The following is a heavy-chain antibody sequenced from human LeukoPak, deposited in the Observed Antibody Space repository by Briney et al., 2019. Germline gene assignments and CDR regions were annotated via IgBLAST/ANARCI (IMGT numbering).Heavy chain of an antibody. Sequence: GGSLRLSCAASGFTFSSYGMHWVRQAPGKGLEWVAVISYDGSNKYYADSVKGRFTISRDNSKNTLYLQMNSLRAEDTAVYYCARPLVVVTASCDYWGQGALVTVSS. CDR1: GFTFSSYG. J-gene: IGHJ4*02. V-gene: IGHV3-30*03. CDR3: ARPLVVVTASCDY. D-gene: IGHD2-21*02. CDR2: ISYDGSNK.